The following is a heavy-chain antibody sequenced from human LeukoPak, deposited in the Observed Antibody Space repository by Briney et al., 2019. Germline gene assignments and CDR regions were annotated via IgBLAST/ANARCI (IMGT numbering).Heavy chain of an antibody. CDR2: IYTSGST. Sequence: SETLSLTCTVSAGSISSGNYYWSWIRQPAGKGLEWIGRIYTSGSTNYNPSLKSRVTISVDTSKNRFSLKLSSVNAADTAVYYCAREPRLLRNWFDPWGQGTLVTVSS. CDR1: AGSISSGNYY. V-gene: IGHV4-61*02. D-gene: IGHD2-15*01. J-gene: IGHJ5*02. CDR3: AREPRLLRNWFDP.